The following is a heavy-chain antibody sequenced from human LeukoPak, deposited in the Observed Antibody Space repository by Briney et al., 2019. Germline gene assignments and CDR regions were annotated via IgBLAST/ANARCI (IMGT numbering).Heavy chain of an antibody. J-gene: IGHJ6*02. CDR2: INPNSGGT. D-gene: IGHD6-6*01. V-gene: IGHV1-2*04. Sequence: GASVKVSCKVSGYTLTELSMHWVRQAPGQGLEWMGWINPNSGGTNYAQKFQGWVTMTRDTSISTAYMELSRLRSDDTAVYYCAREEDSTVSMDVWGQGTTVTVSS. CDR3: AREEDSTVSMDV. CDR1: GYTLTELS.